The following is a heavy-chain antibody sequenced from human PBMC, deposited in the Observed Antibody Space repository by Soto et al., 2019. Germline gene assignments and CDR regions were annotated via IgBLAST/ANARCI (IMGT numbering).Heavy chain of an antibody. CDR2: ISGSGGST. Sequence: EVQLLESGGGLVQPGGSLRLSCAASGFTFSSYAMSWVRQAPGKGLEWVSAISGSGGSTYYADSVKGRFTISRDNSKNTLYLQMTSLRAEDTAVYYCAKIMMGLGFLEWLRYYGMDVWGQGTTVTVSS. J-gene: IGHJ6*02. D-gene: IGHD3-3*01. V-gene: IGHV3-23*01. CDR3: AKIMMGLGFLEWLRYYGMDV. CDR1: GFTFSSYA.